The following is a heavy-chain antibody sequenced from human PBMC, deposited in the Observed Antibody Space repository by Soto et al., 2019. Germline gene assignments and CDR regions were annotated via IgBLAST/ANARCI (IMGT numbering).Heavy chain of an antibody. CDR2: IYPGDPET. Sequence: PGQSLKISCKGSGDTFPSYWIAWVRQMSGKGLEWMGIIYPGDPETRYSPSFQGQVTISADKSIKTAYLQGGSLTASDTAIYYCARLTYYYDRSGHYTDPGDAFAIWGEGTMVTV. D-gene: IGHD3-22*01. V-gene: IGHV5-51*01. CDR3: ARLTYYYDRSGHYTDPGDAFAI. J-gene: IGHJ3*02. CDR1: GDTFPSYW.